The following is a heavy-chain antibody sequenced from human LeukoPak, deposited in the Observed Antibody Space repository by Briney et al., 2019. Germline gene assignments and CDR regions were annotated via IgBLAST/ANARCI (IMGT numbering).Heavy chain of an antibody. Sequence: GGSLRLSCAASGFSLSNSAMSWVRQAPEKGLEWVSLIIASSGSTFYADSVKGRFTISRDNSKNTLYLQMNSLRAEDTAVYYCAKGAYDFIEMGYFDYWGQGTLVTVFS. D-gene: IGHD3-3*01. V-gene: IGHV3-23*01. J-gene: IGHJ4*02. CDR3: AKGAYDFIEMGYFDY. CDR2: IIASSGST. CDR1: GFSLSNSA.